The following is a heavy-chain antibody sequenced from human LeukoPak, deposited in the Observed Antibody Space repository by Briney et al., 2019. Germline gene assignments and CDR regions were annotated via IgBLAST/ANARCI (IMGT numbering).Heavy chain of an antibody. CDR2: IYYSGST. J-gene: IGHJ5*02. Sequence: SETLSLTCTVSGGSISSSSYYWGWIRQPPGKGLEWIGSIYYSGSTYYNPSLKSRVTISVDTSKNQFSLKLSSVTAADTAVYYCARGRIRVARHWFDPWGQGTLVTVSS. D-gene: IGHD2-15*01. CDR3: ARGRIRVARHWFDP. CDR1: GGSISSSSYY. V-gene: IGHV4-39*07.